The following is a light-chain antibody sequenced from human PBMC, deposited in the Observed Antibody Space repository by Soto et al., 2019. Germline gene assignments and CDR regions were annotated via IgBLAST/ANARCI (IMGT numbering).Light chain of an antibody. CDR3: SSYTSGNTAVI. CDR2: EVI. CDR1: SNDIANYNY. V-gene: IGLV2-14*01. J-gene: IGLJ2*01. Sequence: QSVLTQPPSVSGSPGQSITISCTGTSNDIANYNYVSWYQQHPGKAPKLMIYEVINRPSGVSSRFSGSKSGNTASLTISGLQPEDEADYYCSSYTSGNTAVIFGGGTKLTVL.